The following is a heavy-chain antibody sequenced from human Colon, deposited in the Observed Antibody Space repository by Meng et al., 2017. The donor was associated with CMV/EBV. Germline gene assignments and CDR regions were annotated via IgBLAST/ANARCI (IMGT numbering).Heavy chain of an antibody. CDR1: GFTFGDYL. J-gene: IGHJ6*02. Sequence: GGSLRLSCTASGFTFGDYLMSWVGQAPGKGLEWVGFIRSEADGGTTEYAASVKGRFIISRDDSRSIAYLQMNSLTTDNAAVYYCARRGRGSGGMDVWGQGTTVTVSS. CDR2: IRSEADGGTT. CDR3: ARRGRGSGGMDV. V-gene: IGHV3-49*04. D-gene: IGHD3-16*01.